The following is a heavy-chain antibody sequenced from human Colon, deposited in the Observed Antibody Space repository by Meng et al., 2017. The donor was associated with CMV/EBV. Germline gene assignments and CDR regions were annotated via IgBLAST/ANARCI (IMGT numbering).Heavy chain of an antibody. CDR1: GFTFSTYW. V-gene: IGHV3-74*03. D-gene: IGHD1-26*01. Sequence: GESLKISCAASGFTFSTYWIHWVRQGPGKGLVWVSRFHSDGRSTTYADSVKGRFTISRDNAKNTLYLHMISLRAEDTAVYYCALGVGAPIDSWGQGTLVTVSS. J-gene: IGHJ4*02. CDR3: ALGVGAPIDS. CDR2: FHSDGRST.